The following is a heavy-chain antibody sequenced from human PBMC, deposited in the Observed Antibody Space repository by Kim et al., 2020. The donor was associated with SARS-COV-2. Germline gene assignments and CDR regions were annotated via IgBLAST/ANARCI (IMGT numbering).Heavy chain of an antibody. CDR3: AGSYYYDSSGFGY. CDR2: IYYSGST. D-gene: IGHD3-22*01. Sequence: SETLSLTCTVSGGSISSSSYYWGWIRQPPGKGLEWIGSIYYSGSTYYNPSLKSRVTISVDTSKNQFSLKLSSVTAADTAVYYCAGSYYYDSSGFGYWGQGTLVTVSS. CDR1: GGSISSSSYY. J-gene: IGHJ4*02. V-gene: IGHV4-39*01.